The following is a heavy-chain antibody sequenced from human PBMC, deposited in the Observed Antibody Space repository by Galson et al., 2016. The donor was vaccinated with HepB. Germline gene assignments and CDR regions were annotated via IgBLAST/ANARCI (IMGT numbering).Heavy chain of an antibody. CDR2: VTGSGSWT. CDR3: VRGVYGDHGWFDY. CDR1: GFTFSTYA. D-gene: IGHD4-17*01. J-gene: IGHJ4*02. Sequence: SLRLSCAASGFTFSTYAMTWVRQAPGKGLEWVSSVTGSGSWTYYADSVKGRLTISRDNSQNSLFLQMNTLRAEDTAVYFCVRGVYGDHGWFDYWGQGTLVTVSS. V-gene: IGHV3-23*01.